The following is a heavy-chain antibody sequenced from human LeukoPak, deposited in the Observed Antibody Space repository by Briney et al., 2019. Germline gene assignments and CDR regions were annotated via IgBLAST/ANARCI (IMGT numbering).Heavy chain of an antibody. CDR2: TSPDGNDK. D-gene: IGHD5-12*01. V-gene: IGHV3-30*16. J-gene: IGHJ6*02. CDR3: ARGPGYSGYFYGMDV. Sequence: GKSLRLSGAPSGFTFSGFAIHSVRQAPGKGLEWVASTSPDGNDKYYADSVKGRFTISRDNSKNTVYLQMNSLRGADTAVYYCARGPGYSGYFYGMDVWGQGTTVTVSS. CDR1: GFTFSGFA.